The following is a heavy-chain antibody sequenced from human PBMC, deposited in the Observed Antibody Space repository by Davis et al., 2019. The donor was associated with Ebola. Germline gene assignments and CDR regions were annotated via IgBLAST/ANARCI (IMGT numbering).Heavy chain of an antibody. J-gene: IGHJ1*01. CDR3: VSDPPNSGFNFRD. D-gene: IGHD3-22*01. V-gene: IGHV3-33*01. Sequence: GESLKISCAASGFNFNTHGMHWVRQAPGKGLEWVAFIWANGDHRDYADSVKGRFTIARDNSKNTLDLQMDSLRAEDPAVYYCVSDPPNSGFNFRDWGQGAQVAVSS. CDR1: GFNFNTHG. CDR2: IWANGDHR.